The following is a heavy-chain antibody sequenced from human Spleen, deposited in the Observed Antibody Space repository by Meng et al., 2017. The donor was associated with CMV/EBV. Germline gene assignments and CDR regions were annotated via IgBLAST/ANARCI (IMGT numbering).Heavy chain of an antibody. CDR1: GYTFTSYY. CDR2: ISGYNGNT. Sequence: ASVKVSCKASGYTFTSYYMHWVRQAPGQGLEWMGWISGYNGNTNYAQKFQGRVTMTTDTSTSTAYMELRSLRSDDTAVYYCARAYDPTNYYYYYGMDVWGQGTTVTVSS. CDR3: ARAYDPTNYYYYYGMDV. V-gene: IGHV1-18*04. D-gene: IGHD3-3*01. J-gene: IGHJ6*02.